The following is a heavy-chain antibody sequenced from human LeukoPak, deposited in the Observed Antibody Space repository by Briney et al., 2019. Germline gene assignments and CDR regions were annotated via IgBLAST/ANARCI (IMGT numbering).Heavy chain of an antibody. V-gene: IGHV3-49*04. J-gene: IGHJ4*02. D-gene: IGHD3-10*02. Sequence: RAGGSLRLSCRGSGFRFGGYALSWVRQAPGQGLEWVGFIRSKALYGTSEYAASVEGRFTISRDDSNSIAYLQMNSLKTEDTAVYFCVRESVRDYYFDYWGQGTLVTVSS. CDR3: VRESVRDYYFDY. CDR1: GFRFGGYA. CDR2: IRSKALYGTS.